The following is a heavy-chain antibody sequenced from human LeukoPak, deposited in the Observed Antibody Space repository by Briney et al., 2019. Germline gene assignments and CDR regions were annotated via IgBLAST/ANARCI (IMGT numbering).Heavy chain of an antibody. V-gene: IGHV3-66*01. CDR3: ASKLTSGY. Sequence: GGSLRLSCVVSGFTVTSNYMSWVRQAPGKGLEWVSVIYSGGTTNYADSVKGRFTFYRDNSKNTLYLQMNSLRAEDTAVYYCASKLTSGYWGQGTLVTVSS. CDR1: GFTVTSNY. CDR2: IYSGGTT. D-gene: IGHD4-17*01. J-gene: IGHJ4*02.